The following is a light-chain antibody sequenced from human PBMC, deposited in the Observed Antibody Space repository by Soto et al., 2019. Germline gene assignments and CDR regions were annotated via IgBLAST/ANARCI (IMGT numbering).Light chain of an antibody. CDR3: CSYAGSYTLGV. J-gene: IGLJ1*01. CDR2: DVS. V-gene: IGLV2-11*01. Sequence: QSALTQPRSVSGSPGQSVTISFTGTSSDVGGYNYVSWYQQHPGKAPKLMIYDVSKRPSGVPDRFSGSKSGNTASLTISGLQAEDEADYYCCSYAGSYTLGVFGTGTKVTVL. CDR1: SSDVGGYNY.